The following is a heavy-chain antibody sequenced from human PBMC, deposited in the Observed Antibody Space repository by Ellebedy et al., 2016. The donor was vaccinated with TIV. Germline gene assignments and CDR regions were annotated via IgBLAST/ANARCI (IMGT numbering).Heavy chain of an antibody. D-gene: IGHD6-19*01. CDR1: GYTLTDLS. V-gene: IGHV1-24*01. Sequence: ASVKVSCXVSGYTLTDLSMHWVRQAPGKGLEWMGGFDPEDGETIYAQKFQGRVTMTRDTSTSTVYMELSSLRSEDTAVYYCVLSEQWLVRDLDYWGQGTLVTVSS. CDR2: FDPEDGET. J-gene: IGHJ4*02. CDR3: VLSEQWLVRDLDY.